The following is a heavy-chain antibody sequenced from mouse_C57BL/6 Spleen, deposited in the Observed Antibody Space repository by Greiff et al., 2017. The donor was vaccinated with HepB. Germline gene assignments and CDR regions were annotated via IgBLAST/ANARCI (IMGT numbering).Heavy chain of an antibody. CDR2: IDPETGGT. V-gene: IGHV1-15*01. Sequence: VKVVESGAELVRPGASVTLSCKASGYTFTDYEMHWVKQTPVHGLEWIGAIDPETGGTAYNQKFKGKAILTADKSSSTAYMELRSLTSEDSAVYYCTSSMDYWGQGTSVTVSS. CDR3: TSSMDY. J-gene: IGHJ4*01. CDR1: GYTFTDYE.